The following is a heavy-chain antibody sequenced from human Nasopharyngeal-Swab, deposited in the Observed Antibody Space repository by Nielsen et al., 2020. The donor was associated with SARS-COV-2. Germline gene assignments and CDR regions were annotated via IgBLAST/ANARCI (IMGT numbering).Heavy chain of an antibody. CDR2: IYSGGNA. V-gene: IGHV3-53*01. Sequence: ESLKISCAASGFIITSNYMNWVRQAPGKGLEWVAVIYSGGNAYYADSVKGRFTISRDTSKNMLYLQMDSVRADDTAVYYCARDTGFCTRGSCGPFDSWGQGTLVSVSS. D-gene: IGHD2-8*01. J-gene: IGHJ4*02. CDR1: GFIITSNY. CDR3: ARDTGFCTRGSCGPFDS.